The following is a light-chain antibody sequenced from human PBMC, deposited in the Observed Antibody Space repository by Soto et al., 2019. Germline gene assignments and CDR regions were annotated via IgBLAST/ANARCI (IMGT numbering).Light chain of an antibody. CDR2: IAS. CDR1: QSVSSNY. CDR3: QQYGTSPWT. J-gene: IGKJ1*01. Sequence: EIVLTQSPGTLSLFPGERATLSCRATQSVSSNYLAWYQQKPGQAPMLLIYIASSMATGIPDRFSGSGSGTDFTLTISRLEPEDFAVYYCQQYGTSPWTFGQGTKVEIK. V-gene: IGKV3-20*01.